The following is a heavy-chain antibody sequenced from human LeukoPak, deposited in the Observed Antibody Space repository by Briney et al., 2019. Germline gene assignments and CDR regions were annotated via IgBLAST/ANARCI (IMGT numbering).Heavy chain of an antibody. CDR1: GFTFSSYW. D-gene: IGHD2-8*01. Sequence: GGSLRLSCAASGFTFSSYWMSWVRQAPGKGLEWVAVISYDGSNKYYADSVKGRFTISRDNSKNTLYLQMNSLRAEDTAVYYCARDRVYAIDNWFDPWGQGTLVTVSS. J-gene: IGHJ5*02. CDR3: ARDRVYAIDNWFDP. V-gene: IGHV3-30-3*01. CDR2: ISYDGSNK.